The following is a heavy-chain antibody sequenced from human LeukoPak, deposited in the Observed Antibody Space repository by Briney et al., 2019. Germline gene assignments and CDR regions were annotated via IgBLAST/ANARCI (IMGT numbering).Heavy chain of an antibody. CDR2: IYYSGST. V-gene: IGHV4-39*07. CDR3: ARDDNRWMDV. CDR1: GGSISSSSYY. Sequence: KPSETLSLTCTVSGGSISSSSYYWGWIRQPPGKGLEWIGSIYYSGSTYYNPSLKSRVTISVDTSKNQFSLKLSSVTAADTAVYYCARDDNRWMDVWGKGTTVTVSS. D-gene: IGHD1-14*01. J-gene: IGHJ6*04.